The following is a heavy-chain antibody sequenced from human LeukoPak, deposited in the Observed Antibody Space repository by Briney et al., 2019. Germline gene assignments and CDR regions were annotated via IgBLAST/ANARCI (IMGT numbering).Heavy chain of an antibody. V-gene: IGHV3-30*02. J-gene: IGHJ4*02. CDR1: GFTFSSYG. Sequence: GGSLRLSCAASGFTFSSYGMHWVRQAPGKGLEWVAFIRYDGSNKYYADSVKGRFTISRDNSKNTLYLQMNSLRAEDTAVYYCAKDSLLAASRWYYFDYWGQGTLVTVSS. CDR3: AKDSLLAASRWYYFDY. CDR2: IRYDGSNK. D-gene: IGHD6-6*01.